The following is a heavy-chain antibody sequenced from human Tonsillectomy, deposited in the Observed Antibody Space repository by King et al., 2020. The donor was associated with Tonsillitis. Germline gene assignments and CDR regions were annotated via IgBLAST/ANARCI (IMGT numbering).Heavy chain of an antibody. Sequence: QLQESGPGLVKPSETLSLTCTVSGGSISSSSYYWGWTRQPPGKGLEWIGIIYYSGTTYDNPSLKSRVTISLDTSKNQFSLKLSSVTAADTAVYYCAKTLRHYDLWSGQHAFDIWGQGTMVTVSS. V-gene: IGHV4-39*07. CDR2: IYYSGTT. CDR3: AKTLRHYDLWSGQHAFDI. J-gene: IGHJ3*02. CDR1: GGSISSSSYY. D-gene: IGHD3-3*01.